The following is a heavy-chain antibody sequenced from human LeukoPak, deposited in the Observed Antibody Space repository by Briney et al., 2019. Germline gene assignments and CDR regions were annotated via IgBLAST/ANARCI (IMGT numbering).Heavy chain of an antibody. CDR3: VRGDSYFDY. V-gene: IGHV4-59*01. Sequence: SETLSLTCPVSGGSISSYYWSWIRQPPGKGLEWIGYIYYSGSTNYNPSLKSRVTISVDTSKNQFSLKLSSVTAADTAVYYCVRGDSYFDYWGQGTLVTVSS. J-gene: IGHJ4*02. CDR2: IYYSGST. CDR1: GGSISSYY.